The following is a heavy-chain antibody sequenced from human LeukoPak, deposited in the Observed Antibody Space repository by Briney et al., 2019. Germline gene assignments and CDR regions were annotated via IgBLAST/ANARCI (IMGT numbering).Heavy chain of an antibody. V-gene: IGHV1-2*02. D-gene: IGHD6-13*01. Sequence: GASVKVSCKASGYTFTSYAMNWVRQAPGQGLEWMGWINPNSGGTNYAQKFQGRVTMTRDTSISTAYMELSRLRSDDTAVYYCARLSIAAAGTDDYWGQGTLVTVSS. CDR3: ARLSIAAAGTDDY. CDR1: GYTFTSYA. CDR2: INPNSGGT. J-gene: IGHJ4*02.